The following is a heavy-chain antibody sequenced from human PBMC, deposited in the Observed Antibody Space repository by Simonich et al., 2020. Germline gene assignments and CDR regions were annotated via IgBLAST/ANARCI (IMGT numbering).Heavy chain of an antibody. CDR2: ISGSVGST. Sequence: EVQLLESGGGLVQPGGSLRLSCAASGFTFSSYAMSWVRQAPGKGLGLVSAISGSVGSTYYADSVKGLFTISRDNSKNTLYLQMNSLRAEDTAVYYCAKRSGVSITGTFDYWGQGTLVTVSS. CDR3: AKRSGVSITGTFDY. V-gene: IGHV3-23*01. J-gene: IGHJ4*02. D-gene: IGHD1-7*01. CDR1: GFTFSSYA.